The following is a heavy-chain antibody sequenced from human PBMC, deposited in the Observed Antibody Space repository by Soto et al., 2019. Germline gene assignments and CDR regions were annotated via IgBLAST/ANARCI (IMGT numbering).Heavy chain of an antibody. V-gene: IGHV3-21*01. CDR1: GFTFSNYT. J-gene: IGHJ6*02. CDR3: ARANYDFWSGYSNYFGMDV. Sequence: EVQLVESGGGLVKPGGSLRVSCAASGFTFSNYTINWVRQAPGKGLEWVSAIFSSSLYIYYADAVKGRFTISRDNAKNSLYLQRNSLGAEDTAVYYCARANYDFWSGYSNYFGMDVWCQGTTVTVSS. CDR2: IFSSSLYI. D-gene: IGHD3-3*01.